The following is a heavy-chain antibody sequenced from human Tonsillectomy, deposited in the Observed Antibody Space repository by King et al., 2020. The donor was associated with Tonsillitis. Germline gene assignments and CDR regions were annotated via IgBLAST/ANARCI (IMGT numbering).Heavy chain of an antibody. CDR1: GFTFDDYA. CDR3: AKDMFVVVPPAMRDRYYYYGMDV. CDR2: ISWNSGSI. J-gene: IGHJ6*02. V-gene: IGHV3-9*01. D-gene: IGHD2-2*01. Sequence: VQLVESGGGLVQPGRSLRLSCAASGFTFDDYAMHWVRQAPGKGLEWVSGISWNSGSIGYADSVKGRFTISRDNAKNSLYLQMNSLRAEDTALYYCAKDMFVVVPPAMRDRYYYYGMDVWGQGTTVTVSS.